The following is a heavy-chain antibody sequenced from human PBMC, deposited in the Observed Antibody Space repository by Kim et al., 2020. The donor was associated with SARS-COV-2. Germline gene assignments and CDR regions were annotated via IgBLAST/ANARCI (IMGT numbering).Heavy chain of an antibody. CDR2: IWYDGSNK. J-gene: IGHJ3*02. CDR1: GFTFSSYG. CDR3: ARGRATIINAFDI. D-gene: IGHD3-10*01. Sequence: GGSLRLSCAASGFTFSSYGMHWVRQAPGKGLEWVAVIWYDGSNKYYADSVKGRFTISRDNSKNTLYLQMNSLRAEDTAVYYCARGRATIINAFDIWGQGTMVTVSS. V-gene: IGHV3-33*01.